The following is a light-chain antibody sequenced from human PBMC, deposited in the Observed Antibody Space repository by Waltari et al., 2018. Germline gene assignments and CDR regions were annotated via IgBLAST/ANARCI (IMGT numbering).Light chain of an antibody. J-gene: IGKJ2*01. CDR3: QQYNSYPYT. Sequence: DIQMTQSPSTLSASGGDRATITCRASETLNTWLAWYQQKPGKAPNLLIYDASSLQSGVPSRFSGSGSGTEFTLTISSLQPGDFATYHCQQYNSYPYTFGQGTKLEI. V-gene: IGKV1-5*01. CDR1: ETLNTW. CDR2: DAS.